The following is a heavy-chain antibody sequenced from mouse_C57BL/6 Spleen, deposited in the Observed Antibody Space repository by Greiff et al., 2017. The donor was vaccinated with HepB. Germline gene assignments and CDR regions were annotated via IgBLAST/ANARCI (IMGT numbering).Heavy chain of an antibody. CDR2: IYPGSGST. Sequence: LVESGAELVKPGASVKMSCKASGYTFTSYWITWVKQRPGQGLEWIGDIYPGSGSTNYNEKFKSKATLTVDTSSSTAYMQLSSLTSEDSAVYYCARDGYGSSSGFAYWGQGTLVTVSA. CDR1: GYTFTSYW. CDR3: ARDGYGSSSGFAY. V-gene: IGHV1-55*01. J-gene: IGHJ3*01. D-gene: IGHD1-1*01.